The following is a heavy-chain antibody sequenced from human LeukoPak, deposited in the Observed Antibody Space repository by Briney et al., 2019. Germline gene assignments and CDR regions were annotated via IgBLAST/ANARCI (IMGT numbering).Heavy chain of an antibody. V-gene: IGHV4-61*02. CDR1: GGSISSGSYY. D-gene: IGHD4-17*01. Sequence: SQTLSLTCTVSGGSISSGSYYWSWIRQPAGKGLEWIGRIYTSGSTNYNPSLKSRVTISVDTSKNQFSLKLSSVTAADTAVYYCARTPNYGDYVWFYDYWGQGTLVTVSS. CDR3: ARTPNYGDYVWFYDY. CDR2: IYTSGST. J-gene: IGHJ4*02.